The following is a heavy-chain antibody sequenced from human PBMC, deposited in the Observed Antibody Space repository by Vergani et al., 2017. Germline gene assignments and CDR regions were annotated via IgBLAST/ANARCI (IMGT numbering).Heavy chain of an antibody. CDR2: IYSGGNT. J-gene: IGHJ6*02. CDR3: SYGMDV. CDR1: GFTVSSNY. V-gene: IGHV3-66*01. Sequence: EVQLVESGGGLVQPGGSLRLSCAASGFTVSSNYMTWVRQAPGKGLEWVSVIYSGGNTYYADSVKGRFTISRDISKNTLHLQLNSLRVEDTAVYFCSYGMDVWGQGTTVTVSS.